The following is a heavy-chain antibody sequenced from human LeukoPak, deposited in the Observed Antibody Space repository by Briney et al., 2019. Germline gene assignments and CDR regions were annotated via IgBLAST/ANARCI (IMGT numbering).Heavy chain of an antibody. Sequence: PGGSLRLSCAASGFTFSNTWMSWVRQAPGKGLEWVGRIKSKTDGGTTDYAAPVKGRFTISRDDSKNTLYLQMNSLRAEDTAVYYCARLLYGSGQGWFDPWGQGTLVTVSS. J-gene: IGHJ5*02. V-gene: IGHV3-15*01. D-gene: IGHD3-10*01. CDR2: IKSKTDGGTT. CDR1: GFTFSNTW. CDR3: ARLLYGSGQGWFDP.